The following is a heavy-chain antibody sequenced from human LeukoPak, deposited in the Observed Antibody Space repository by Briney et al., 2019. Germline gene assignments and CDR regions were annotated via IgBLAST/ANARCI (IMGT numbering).Heavy chain of an antibody. J-gene: IGHJ6*03. V-gene: IGHV4-30-4*08. CDR2: IYYSGST. CDR3: ARGGATIVDYNYYMDV. CDR1: GGSISSGDYY. D-gene: IGHD5-12*01. Sequence: SSETLSLTCTVSGGSISSGDYYWSWIRQPPGKGLEWIGYIYYSGSTYYNPSLKSRVTISVDTSKNQFSLKLSSVTAADTAVYYCARGGATIVDYNYYMDVWGKGTTVTVSS.